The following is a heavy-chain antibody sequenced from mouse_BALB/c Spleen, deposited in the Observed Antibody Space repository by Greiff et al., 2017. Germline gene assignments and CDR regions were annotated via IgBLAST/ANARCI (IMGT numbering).Heavy chain of an antibody. V-gene: IGHV3-8*02. CDR3: ARGTVVATPFDY. Sequence: EVHLVESGPSLVKPSQTLSLTCSVTGDSITSGYWNWIRKFPGNKLEYMGYISYSGSTYYNPSLKSRISITRDTSKNQYYLQLNSVTTEDTATYYCARGTVVATPFDYWGQGTTLTVSS. CDR2: ISYSGST. D-gene: IGHD1-1*01. J-gene: IGHJ2*01. CDR1: GDSITSGY.